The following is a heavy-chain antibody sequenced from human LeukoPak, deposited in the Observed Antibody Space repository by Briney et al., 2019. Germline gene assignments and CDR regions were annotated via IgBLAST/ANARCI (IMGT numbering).Heavy chain of an antibody. V-gene: IGHV1-69*04. D-gene: IGHD5-12*01. CDR1: GGTFSSYA. CDR2: IIPIFGIA. J-gene: IGHJ6*02. Sequence: SVKVSCKASGGTFSSYAISWVRQAPGQGLEWMGRIIPIFGIANYAQKFQGRVTITADKSTSTAYMELSSLRSEDTAVYYCAGYSGYSRMGAYYYYGMDVWGQGTTVTVSS. CDR3: AGYSGYSRMGAYYYYGMDV.